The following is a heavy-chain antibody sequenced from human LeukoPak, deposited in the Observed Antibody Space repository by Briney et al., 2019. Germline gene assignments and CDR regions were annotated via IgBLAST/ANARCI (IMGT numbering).Heavy chain of an antibody. CDR1: GGSISNYY. D-gene: IGHD3-10*01. CDR3: AKVGARGSGRGSVDY. Sequence: SETLSLTCTISGGSISNYYWSWIRQPPGKGLEWIGYIYHSGNTNYNPSLKSRVTVSVDTSKDQFSLKLTSVTAADTAVYYCAKVGARGSGRGSVDYWGQGTLVTVSS. V-gene: IGHV4-59*01. CDR2: IYHSGNT. J-gene: IGHJ4*02.